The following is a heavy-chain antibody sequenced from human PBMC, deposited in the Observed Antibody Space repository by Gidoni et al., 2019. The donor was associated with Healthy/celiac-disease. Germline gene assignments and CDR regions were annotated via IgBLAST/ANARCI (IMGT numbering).Heavy chain of an antibody. CDR2: INPNSGGT. D-gene: IGHD2-15*01. CDR3: ARIWHCSGGSCQDYYYYGMDV. J-gene: IGHJ6*02. Sequence: QVQLVQSGAEVNKTGASVKVSCKASGYTFTGYYMHWVRQAPGQGLEWMGRINPNSGGTNYAQKFQGRVTMTRDTSISTAYMELSRLRSDETAVYDCARIWHCSGGSCQDYYYYGMDVWGQGTTVTVSS. CDR1: GYTFTGYY. V-gene: IGHV1-2*06.